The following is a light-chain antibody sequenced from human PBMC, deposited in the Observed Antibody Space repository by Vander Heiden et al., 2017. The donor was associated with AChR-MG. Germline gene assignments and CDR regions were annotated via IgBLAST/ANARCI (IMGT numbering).Light chain of an antibody. CDR3: CSYAGTSAV. Sequence: QSPLTQPRSVSGSPGQSVTISCTGTSENVGGNNFVGWYEQPPGKAPKLIIYDVSKRPSGVPDRFSGSKSGNTASLSISGLQAEDEADYYCCSYAGTSAVFGGGTKLTVL. CDR1: SENVGGNNF. CDR2: DVS. V-gene: IGLV2-11*01. J-gene: IGLJ3*02.